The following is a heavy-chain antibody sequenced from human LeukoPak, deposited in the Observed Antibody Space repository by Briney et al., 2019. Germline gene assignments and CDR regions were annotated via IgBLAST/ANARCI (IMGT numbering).Heavy chain of an antibody. D-gene: IGHD3-22*01. CDR1: GYTFTSYG. CDR2: ISAYNGNT. CDR3: ARVTPNYYDSSGPTGSFDY. V-gene: IGHV1-18*01. Sequence: ASVKVSCKASGYTFTSYGISWVRQAPGQGLEWMGWISAYNGNTNYAQKLQGRVTMTRDTSTSTVYMELSSLRSEDTAVYYCARVTPNYYDSSGPTGSFDYWGQGTLVTVSS. J-gene: IGHJ4*02.